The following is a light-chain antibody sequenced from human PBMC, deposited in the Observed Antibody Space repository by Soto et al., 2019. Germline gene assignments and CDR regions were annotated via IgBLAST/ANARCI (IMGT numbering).Light chain of an antibody. CDR2: KAS. Sequence: TQSPGTLSASVGDRVTITCRASQSISSWLAWYQQKPGKAPKLLIYKASSLESGVPSRFSGSGSGTEFTLTISSLQPDDFATYYCQQYNSYPLTFGGGTKVEIK. CDR1: QSISSW. CDR3: QQYNSYPLT. V-gene: IGKV1-5*03. J-gene: IGKJ4*01.